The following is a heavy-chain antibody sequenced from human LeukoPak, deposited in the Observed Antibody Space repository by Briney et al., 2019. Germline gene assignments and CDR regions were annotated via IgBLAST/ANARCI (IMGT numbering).Heavy chain of an antibody. J-gene: IGHJ4*02. V-gene: IGHV4-59*01. D-gene: IGHD6-13*01. CDR1: GGSFSGYY. CDR3: ARGGSWNFDY. Sequence: SETLSLTCAVYGGSFSGYYWSWIRQPPGKGLEWIGYIYYSGSTNYNPSLKSRVTISVDTSKNQFSLKLSSVTAADMAVYYCARGGSWNFDYWGQGTLVTVSS. CDR2: IYYSGST.